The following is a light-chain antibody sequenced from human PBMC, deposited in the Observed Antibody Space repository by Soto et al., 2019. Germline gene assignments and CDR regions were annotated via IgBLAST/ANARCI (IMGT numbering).Light chain of an antibody. CDR3: SSYAGSPYV. CDR2: EVS. J-gene: IGLJ1*01. Sequence: QSALTQPASVSGSLGQSITISCTRTSSDVGSYNLVSWYQQHPGKAPKLMIYEVSKRPSGVSNRFSGSKSGNTASLTISGLQAEDEADYYCSSYAGSPYVFGTGTKLTVL. CDR1: SSDVGSYNL. V-gene: IGLV2-23*02.